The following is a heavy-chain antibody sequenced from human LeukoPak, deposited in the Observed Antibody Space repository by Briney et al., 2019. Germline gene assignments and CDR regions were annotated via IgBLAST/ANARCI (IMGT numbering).Heavy chain of an antibody. D-gene: IGHD6-25*01. J-gene: IGHJ4*02. CDR1: GFTFSNFN. CDR2: ISGTSATI. CDR3: ARDSSAGSSGF. V-gene: IGHV3-48*01. Sequence: GGSLRLSCAASGFTFSNFNMNWVRQAPGRGLEWISYISGTSATIYYADSVKGRFTISRDNAKNSLYLQMNSLRVEDTAVYYCARDSSAGSSGFWGQGTLVTVSS.